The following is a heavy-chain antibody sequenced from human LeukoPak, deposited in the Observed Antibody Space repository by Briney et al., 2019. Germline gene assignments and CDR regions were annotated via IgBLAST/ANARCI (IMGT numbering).Heavy chain of an antibody. CDR1: GFTFSSYS. CDR2: ISSSSSTI. J-gene: IGHJ5*02. Sequence: GSLRLSCAASGFTFSSYSMNWVRQAPGKGLEWVSYISSSSSTIYYADSVKGRFTISRDNAKSSLYLQMNSLRAEDTAVYYCARSRYCSSTSCYVPGWFDPWGQGTLVTVSS. D-gene: IGHD2-2*01. CDR3: ARSRYCSSTSCYVPGWFDP. V-gene: IGHV3-48*01.